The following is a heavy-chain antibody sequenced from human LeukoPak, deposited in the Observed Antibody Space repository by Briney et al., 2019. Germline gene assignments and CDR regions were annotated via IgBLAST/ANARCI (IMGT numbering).Heavy chain of an antibody. CDR3: ARASFGELDY. Sequence: GASVKVSCKASGYTFTGYYMHWVRQAPGQGLEWMGWISAYNGNTKYAQKGQGRVTMTTDTSRSTAYMELRSLRSDDTAVYYCARASFGELDYWGQGTLVTVSS. V-gene: IGHV1-18*04. J-gene: IGHJ4*02. D-gene: IGHD3-10*01. CDR1: GYTFTGYY. CDR2: ISAYNGNT.